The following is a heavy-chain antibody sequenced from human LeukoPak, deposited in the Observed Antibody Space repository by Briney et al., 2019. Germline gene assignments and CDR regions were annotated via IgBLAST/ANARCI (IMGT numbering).Heavy chain of an antibody. CDR3: AKSSAGASSWYSSSYFHY. CDR1: GFTFSSYA. J-gene: IGHJ4*02. D-gene: IGHD6-13*01. Sequence: PGGSLRLSCAASGFTFSSYAMSWVRQAPGKGLEWVSTISGSGVSTYYADSVKGRFTISKDNSKNTLYLQMNSLRAEDTAVYYCAKSSAGASSWYSSSYFHYRGQGTLVTVSS. CDR2: ISGSGVST. V-gene: IGHV3-23*01.